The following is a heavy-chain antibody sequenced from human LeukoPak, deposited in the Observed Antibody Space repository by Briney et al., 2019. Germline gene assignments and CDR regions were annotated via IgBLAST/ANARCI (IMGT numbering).Heavy chain of an antibody. CDR1: GYSFTSYW. CDR2: IYPGDSDT. D-gene: IGHD3-3*01. Sequence: GASLKISFKGSGYSFTSYWIGWVRQMPGKGLEWMGIIYPGDSDTRYSPSFQGQVTISADKSISTAYLQWSSLKASDTAMYYCARHLYDFWSGYYWPFDYWGQGTLVTVSS. CDR3: ARHLYDFWSGYYWPFDY. J-gene: IGHJ4*02. V-gene: IGHV5-51*01.